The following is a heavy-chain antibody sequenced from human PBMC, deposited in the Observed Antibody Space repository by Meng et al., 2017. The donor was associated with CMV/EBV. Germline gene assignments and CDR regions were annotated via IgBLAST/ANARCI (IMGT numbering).Heavy chain of an antibody. J-gene: IGHJ4*02. D-gene: IGHD3-22*01. CDR1: GYIFTGYY. CDR2: INPNSGGT. Sequence: ASVKVSCKASGYIFTGYYMHWVRQAPGQGLEWMGWINPNSGGTNYAQKFQGRVTMTRDTSISTAYMELSRLKSDDTAVYYCARVVLPTYYYDSSGYYFDYWGQGTLVTVSS. V-gene: IGHV1-2*02. CDR3: ARVVLPTYYYDSSGYYFDY.